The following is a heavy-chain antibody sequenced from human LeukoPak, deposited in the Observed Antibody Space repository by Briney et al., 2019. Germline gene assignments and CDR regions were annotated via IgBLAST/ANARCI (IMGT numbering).Heavy chain of an antibody. CDR1: GFTFGSYW. V-gene: IGHV3-7*02. CDR3: MMSLTAHYYYGLDV. J-gene: IGHJ6*02. D-gene: IGHD2-21*02. Sequence: GGSLRLSCAASGFTFGSYWMSWVSQAPGKGLEWVANIKQDGSEKYYVDSVKGRFTISRDNAKNSLFLQMNSLRADDTAVYHCMMSLTAHYYYGLDVWGQGTTVTVSS. CDR2: IKQDGSEK.